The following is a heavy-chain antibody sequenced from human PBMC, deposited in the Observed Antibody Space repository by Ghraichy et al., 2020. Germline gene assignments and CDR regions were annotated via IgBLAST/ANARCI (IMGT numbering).Heavy chain of an antibody. D-gene: IGHD3-22*01. CDR2: INSDGSST. V-gene: IGHV3-74*01. CDR3: ARSHYYDSSGYYYYYYSMDV. Sequence: GGSLRLSCAASGFTFSRYWMHWVRQAPGKGLVWVSRINSDGSSTSYADSVKGRFTTSRDNAKNTLYLQMNSLRAEDTSVYYCARSHYYDSSGYYYYYYSMDVWGQGTTVTVSS. J-gene: IGHJ6*02. CDR1: GFTFSRYW.